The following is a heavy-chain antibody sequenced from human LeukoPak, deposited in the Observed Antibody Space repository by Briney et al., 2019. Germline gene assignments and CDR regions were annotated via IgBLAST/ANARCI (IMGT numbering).Heavy chain of an antibody. J-gene: IGHJ4*02. CDR3: ARDTYYYDSGGYYYVKWIDY. Sequence: GGSLRLSCAASGFTFSSYSMNWVRQAPGKGLEWVSSISSSSNYIYYADSVKGRFTISRDNAKNSLYLQMNSLRAEDTAVYFCARDTYYYDSGGYYYVKWIDYWGQGTLVTVSS. CDR2: ISSSSNYI. V-gene: IGHV3-21*04. D-gene: IGHD3-22*01. CDR1: GFTFSSYS.